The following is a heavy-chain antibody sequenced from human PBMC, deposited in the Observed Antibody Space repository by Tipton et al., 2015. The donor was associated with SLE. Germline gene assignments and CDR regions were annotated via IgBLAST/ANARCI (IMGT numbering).Heavy chain of an antibody. CDR2: IIPIFGTA. CDR3: ARDRSYYDILTGYYLYYYGMDV. V-gene: IGHV1-69*01. J-gene: IGHJ6*02. Sequence: QLVQSGPEVKKPGSSVKVSCKASGGTFSSYAISWVRQAPGQGLEWMGGIIPIFGTANYAQKFQGRVTITADESTSIAYMELSSLRSEDTAVYYCARDRSYYDILTGYYLYYYGMDVWGQGP. CDR1: GGTFSSYA. D-gene: IGHD3-9*01.